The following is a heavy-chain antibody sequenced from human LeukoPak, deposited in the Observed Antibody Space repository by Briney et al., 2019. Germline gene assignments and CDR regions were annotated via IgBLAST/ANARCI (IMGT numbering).Heavy chain of an antibody. Sequence: KPSETLSLTCTVSGGSISSYYWSWIRQPAGKGLEWIGRLYTSGSTNYNPSLKSRVTMSVDTSKSHFSLKLSSVTAADTAVYYCARDLVSGRPGPFDYWGQGTLVIVSS. V-gene: IGHV4-4*07. CDR2: LYTSGST. CDR1: GGSISSYY. CDR3: ARDLVSGRPGPFDY. D-gene: IGHD3-9*01. J-gene: IGHJ4*02.